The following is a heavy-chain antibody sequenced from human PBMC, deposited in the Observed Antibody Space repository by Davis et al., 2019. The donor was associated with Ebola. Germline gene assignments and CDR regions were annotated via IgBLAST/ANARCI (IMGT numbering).Heavy chain of an antibody. D-gene: IGHD2-15*01. V-gene: IGHV4-34*01. CDR2: INHSGST. Sequence: SETLSHTCAVYGGSFSGYYWSWIRQPPGKGLEWIGEINHSGSTNYNPSLKSRVTISVDTSKNQFSLKLSSVTAADTAVYYCARTGGCSGGSCYFDWFDPWGQGTLVTVSS. J-gene: IGHJ5*02. CDR3: ARTGGCSGGSCYFDWFDP. CDR1: GGSFSGYY.